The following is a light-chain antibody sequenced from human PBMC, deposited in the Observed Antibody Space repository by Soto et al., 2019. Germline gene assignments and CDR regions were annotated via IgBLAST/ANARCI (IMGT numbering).Light chain of an antibody. Sequence: QSALTQPRSVSGSPGQSVTISCTGTSSDVGGYNYVSWYQQYPGKAPKLIIYDVSKRPSGVPDRFSGSKSGNTASLTISGLRAEDEADYYCCSYAGTYPLWVFGGGTKLTVL. CDR3: CSYAGTYPLWV. CDR1: SSDVGGYNY. CDR2: DVS. J-gene: IGLJ3*02. V-gene: IGLV2-11*01.